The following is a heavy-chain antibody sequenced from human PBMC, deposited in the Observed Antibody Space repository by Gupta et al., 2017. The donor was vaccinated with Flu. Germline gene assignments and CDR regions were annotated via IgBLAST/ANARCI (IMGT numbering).Heavy chain of an antibody. D-gene: IGHD3-22*01. CDR2: ISWNSGRI. V-gene: IGHV3-9*01. J-gene: IGHJ3*02. Sequence: QWVRQAPGSGLEWVSGISWNSGRIGYADSVKGRFTISRDNAKNSLYLQMNSLRPEDTALYYCAKDNYYDSSGYYPGGAFDIWGQGTMVTVSS. CDR3: AKDNYYDSSGYYPGGAFDI.